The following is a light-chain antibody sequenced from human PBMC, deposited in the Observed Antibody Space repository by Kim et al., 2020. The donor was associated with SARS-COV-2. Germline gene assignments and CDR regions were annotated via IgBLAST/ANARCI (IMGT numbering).Light chain of an antibody. V-gene: IGKV3-15*01. Sequence: DIVMTQSPPTLSVSPGDRATLSCRASQDITNSLAWYQQKPGQAPRLLIYGATTRATGVPVRFSGRQSGTEFTLTISSLQSEDFAVYYCQQYRTWPLFGPGTKLEI. J-gene: IGKJ2*01. CDR3: QQYRTWPL. CDR1: QDITNS. CDR2: GAT.